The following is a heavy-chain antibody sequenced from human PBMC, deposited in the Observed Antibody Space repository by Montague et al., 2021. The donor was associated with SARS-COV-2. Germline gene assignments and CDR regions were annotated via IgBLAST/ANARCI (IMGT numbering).Heavy chain of an antibody. D-gene: IGHD2-15*01. CDR1: GGSTSNYY. CDR2: IFYTGST. V-gene: IGHV4-59*01. J-gene: IGHJ4*02. Sequence: SETLSLTCSVSGGSTSNYYWTWIRQSPGKGLQWIGYIFYTGSTKFNPSLKSRVSMSLDTSKNHFSLRLSAVTAADTARYYCARAQNICFIANCVNYFDLWGVGALVTVSS. CDR3: ARAQNICFIANCVNYFDL.